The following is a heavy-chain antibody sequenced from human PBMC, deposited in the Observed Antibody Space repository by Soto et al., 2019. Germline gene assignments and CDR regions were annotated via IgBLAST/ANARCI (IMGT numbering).Heavy chain of an antibody. J-gene: IGHJ4*02. CDR1: GGTFGSHG. V-gene: IGHV1-69*13. CDR2: FIAMLGTP. CDR3: ARGAMAKFDY. D-gene: IGHD5-18*01. Sequence: SVKVSCKASGGTFGSHGVAWVRQAPGQGLEWMGGFIAMLGTPTYAKKVQGRATITADESLTSLYLELRSLRSEDTAVYFCARGAMAKFDYWGQGTVVTVSS.